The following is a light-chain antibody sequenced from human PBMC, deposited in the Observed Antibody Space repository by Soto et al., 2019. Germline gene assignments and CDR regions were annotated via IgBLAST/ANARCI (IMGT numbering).Light chain of an antibody. V-gene: IGKV3-20*01. CDR2: GAS. CDR1: QSVSSSY. Sequence: VWRLDTATLSLSPGERATVSCRSSQSVSSSYLAWYQQKPGQAPRLLIYGASSRATGIPDRFRGSGSGTDFTLTISRLEPADVAVYYCQDSAISILTFGGGAK. CDR3: QDSAISILT. J-gene: IGKJ4*01.